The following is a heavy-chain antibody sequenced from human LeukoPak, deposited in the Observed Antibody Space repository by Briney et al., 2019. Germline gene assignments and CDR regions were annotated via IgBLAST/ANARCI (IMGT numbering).Heavy chain of an antibody. CDR1: GGSISSYY. CDR2: IYYSGST. J-gene: IGHJ3*02. Sequence: SETLSLTCTVSGGSISSYYWSWIRQPPGKGLEWIGYIYYSGSTNYNPSLKSRVTISVDTSKNQFSLKLSSATAADTAVYYCARAKSVGATTRGAFDIWGQGTMVTVSS. CDR3: ARAKSVGATTRGAFDI. V-gene: IGHV4-59*01. D-gene: IGHD1-26*01.